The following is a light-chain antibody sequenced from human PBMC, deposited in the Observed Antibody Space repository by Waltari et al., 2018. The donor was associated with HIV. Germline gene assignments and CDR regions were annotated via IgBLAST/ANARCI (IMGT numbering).Light chain of an antibody. CDR2: GAS. CDR1: QSVRSN. V-gene: IGKV3-15*01. Sequence: EIVMTQFPATLSVSPGARATLSCRASQSVRSNLAWYQQRPGQAPRLLISGASTRATGVPARFSGSGSGTDFTLTISSLQSEDFAVYYCQQYDNWPPITFGQGTRLEIK. CDR3: QQYDNWPPIT. J-gene: IGKJ5*01.